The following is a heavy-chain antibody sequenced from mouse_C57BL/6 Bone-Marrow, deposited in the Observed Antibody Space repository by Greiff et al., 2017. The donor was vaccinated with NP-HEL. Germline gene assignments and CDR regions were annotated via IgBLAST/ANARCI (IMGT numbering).Heavy chain of an antibody. Sequence: EVQLQQSGTVLARPGASVKMSCKTSGYTFTSYWMHWVKQRPGQGLEWIGAIYPGNSDTSYNQKFKGKAKLTSVTSASTAYMELSSLTHEDSAVYYCTYGNYYYAMDYWGQGTSVTVSS. CDR1: GYTFTSYW. CDR2: IYPGNSDT. J-gene: IGHJ4*01. CDR3: TYGNYYYAMDY. V-gene: IGHV1-5*01. D-gene: IGHD2-1*01.